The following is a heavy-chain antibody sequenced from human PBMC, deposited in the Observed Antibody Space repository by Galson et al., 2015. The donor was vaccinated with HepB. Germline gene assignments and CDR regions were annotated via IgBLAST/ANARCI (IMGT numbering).Heavy chain of an antibody. D-gene: IGHD3-9*01. CDR1: GFTFSSYA. J-gene: IGHJ4*02. Sequence: SLRLSCAASGFTFSSYAMSWVRQAPGKGLEWVSAISGSGGSTYYADSVKGRFTISRDNAKNTLYLQMNSLRAEDTAVYYGARVGASLRYFDWLSTEVDYWGQGTLVAVSS. V-gene: IGHV3-23*01. CDR3: ARVGASLRYFDWLSTEVDY. CDR2: ISGSGGST.